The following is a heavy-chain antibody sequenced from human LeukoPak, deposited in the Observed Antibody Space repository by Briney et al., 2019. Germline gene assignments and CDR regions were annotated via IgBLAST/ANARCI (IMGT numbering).Heavy chain of an antibody. CDR3: AKIHITGIATNWFDP. Sequence: GGSLRLSCAASGFTFSTYAMTWVRQAPGKGLESVSLISATGSTTYYAESVRGRFTISRDNSKNTLYLQMNSLRAEDTAVYYCAKIHITGIATNWFDPWGQGTLVTVSS. J-gene: IGHJ5*02. D-gene: IGHD6-13*01. CDR2: ISATGSTT. V-gene: IGHV3-23*01. CDR1: GFTFSTYA.